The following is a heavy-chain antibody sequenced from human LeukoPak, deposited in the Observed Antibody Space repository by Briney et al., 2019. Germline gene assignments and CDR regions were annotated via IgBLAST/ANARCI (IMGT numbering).Heavy chain of an antibody. CDR2: ISYDGSAT. CDR1: GFTFSTYP. V-gene: IGHV3-30*04. J-gene: IGHJ4*02. D-gene: IGHD3-10*01. Sequence: GGSLRLSCIASGFTFSTYPMHWVRQAPGKGLEWVAVISYDGSATSYAESVKGRFTFSRDNSKNTLYLQMNSLRAEDTALYYCAKDISHLYGSGSSLDYWGQGTLVTVSS. CDR3: AKDISHLYGSGSSLDY.